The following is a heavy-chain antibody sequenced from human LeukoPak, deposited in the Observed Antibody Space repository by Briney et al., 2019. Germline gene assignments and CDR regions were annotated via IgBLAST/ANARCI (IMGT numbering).Heavy chain of an antibody. V-gene: IGHV3-23*01. CDR2: ITNSGGGT. Sequence: PGGSLRLSCAAPGFAFTRSAMGWVRQAPGKGLEWVSCITNSGGGTYYADSVKGRFTISRDNSKNTLYLQMSSLRAEDTAVYYCAKDLWTDSSGWNYFDYWGQGTLVTVSS. CDR3: AKDLWTDSSGWNYFDY. CDR1: GFAFTRSA. J-gene: IGHJ4*02. D-gene: IGHD6-19*01.